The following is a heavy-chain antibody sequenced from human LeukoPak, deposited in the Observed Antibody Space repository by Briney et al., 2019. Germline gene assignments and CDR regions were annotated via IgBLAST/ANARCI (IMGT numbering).Heavy chain of an antibody. J-gene: IGHJ6*03. D-gene: IGHD2-2*02. Sequence: SVKVSCKASGGTFSSYAISWVRQAPGQGLEWMGVIIPIFGTANYEQKFQVRVTITTDESTSTAYMELSSLRSEDTAVYYCARVKVPAAIDYYYYTDVWGKGTTVTVSS. V-gene: IGHV1-69*05. CDR2: IIPIFGTA. CDR1: GGTFSSYA. CDR3: ARVKVPAAIDYYYYTDV.